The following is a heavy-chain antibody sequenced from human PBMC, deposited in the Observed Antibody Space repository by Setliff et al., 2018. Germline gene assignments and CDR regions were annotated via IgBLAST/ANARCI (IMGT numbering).Heavy chain of an antibody. V-gene: IGHV3-74*01. Sequence: GGSLRLSCGTSGFTFDVSGMSWVRQAPGKGLVWVSRINSDGSSTTYEDSVKGRFTISRDNAKNTLYLQMNSLRAEDTAVYYCARAHSSTLSVHDYWGQGTLVTVSS. D-gene: IGHD2-2*01. CDR3: ARAHSSTLSVHDY. CDR2: INSDGSST. CDR1: GFTFDVSG. J-gene: IGHJ4*02.